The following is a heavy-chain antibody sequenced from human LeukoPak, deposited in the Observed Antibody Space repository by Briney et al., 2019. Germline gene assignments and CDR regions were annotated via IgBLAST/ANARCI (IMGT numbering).Heavy chain of an antibody. Sequence: SETPSLTCTVSGGSISSSSYYWGWIRQPPGKGLEWIGSIYYSGSTYYNPSLKSRVTISVDTSKNQFSLKLSSVTAADTAVYYCARQTTVRPSSWYFDLWGRGTLVTVSS. V-gene: IGHV4-39*01. J-gene: IGHJ2*01. D-gene: IGHD4-17*01. CDR1: GGSISSSSYY. CDR2: IYYSGST. CDR3: ARQTTVRPSSWYFDL.